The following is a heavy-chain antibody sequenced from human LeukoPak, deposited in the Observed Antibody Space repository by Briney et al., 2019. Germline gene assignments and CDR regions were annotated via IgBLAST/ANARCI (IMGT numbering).Heavy chain of an antibody. V-gene: IGHV3-9*03. CDR1: GFTFDDYA. CDR3: AKDQYCSSTSCHGGFDY. D-gene: IGHD2-2*01. CDR2: ISWNSGSI. Sequence: GRSLRLSCAASGFTFDDYAMHWVRQAPGKGLEWVSGISWNSGSIGYADSVKGRFTISRDNAKNSLYLQMNSLRAEDMALYYCAKDQYCSSTSCHGGFDYWGQGTLVTVSS. J-gene: IGHJ4*02.